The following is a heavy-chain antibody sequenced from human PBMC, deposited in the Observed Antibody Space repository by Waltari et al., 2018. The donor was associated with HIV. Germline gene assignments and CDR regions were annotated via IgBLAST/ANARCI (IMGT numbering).Heavy chain of an antibody. CDR3: ARENPWFFDL. CDR1: GGSISDSY. Sequence: QVQLQELGPGLVKPSETLSLTCTVSGGSISDSYWNWIRQPPGKGLEWLGYISYSGSTNYNPSLKSRVTISVDTSENQFSLKLKSVTAADTAVYYCARENPWFFDLWGRGTLVTVSS. V-gene: IGHV4-59*01. CDR2: ISYSGST. J-gene: IGHJ2*01.